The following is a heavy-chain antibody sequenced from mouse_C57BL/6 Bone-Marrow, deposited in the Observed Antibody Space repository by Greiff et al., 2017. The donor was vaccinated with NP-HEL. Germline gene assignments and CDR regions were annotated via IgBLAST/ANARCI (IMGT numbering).Heavy chain of an antibody. CDR1: GFTFSSYA. Sequence: EVHLVESGGGLVKPGGSLKLSCAASGFTFSSYAMSWVRQTPEKRLEWVATISDGGSYTYYPDNVKGRFTISRDNAKNKLYLQMSHLKSEDTAMYYCARSYYYSSSPYAMDYWGQGTSVTVSS. CDR3: ARSYYYSSSPYAMDY. D-gene: IGHD1-1*01. J-gene: IGHJ4*01. CDR2: ISDGGSYT. V-gene: IGHV5-4*01.